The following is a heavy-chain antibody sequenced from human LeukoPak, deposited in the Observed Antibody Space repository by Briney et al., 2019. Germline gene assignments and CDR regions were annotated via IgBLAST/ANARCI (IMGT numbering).Heavy chain of an antibody. V-gene: IGHV3-48*02. Sequence: GGSLRLSCAASGFTFSTYSMNWVRQAPGKGLEWVSYISSSNTIYYADSVKGRFTISRDNAKNSLYLQMNSLRDEDTAVYYCARDILTKQAYSGYDNWGQGTLVTVSS. D-gene: IGHD5-12*01. J-gene: IGHJ4*02. CDR1: GFTFSTYS. CDR3: ARDILTKQAYSGYDN. CDR2: ISSSNTI.